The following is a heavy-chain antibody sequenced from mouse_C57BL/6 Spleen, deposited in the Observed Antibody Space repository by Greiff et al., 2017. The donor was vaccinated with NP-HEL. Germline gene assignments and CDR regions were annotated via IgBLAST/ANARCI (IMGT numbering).Heavy chain of an antibody. CDR3: ARGGTAQAWFAY. Sequence: EVKVVESGGGLVKPGGSLKLSCAASGFTFSSYAMSWVRQTPEKRLEWVATISDGGSYTYYPDNVKGRFTISRDNAKNNLYLQMSQLKSEDTAMYYCARGGTAQAWFAYWGQGTLVTVSA. D-gene: IGHD3-2*02. CDR2: ISDGGSYT. V-gene: IGHV5-4*03. J-gene: IGHJ3*01. CDR1: GFTFSSYA.